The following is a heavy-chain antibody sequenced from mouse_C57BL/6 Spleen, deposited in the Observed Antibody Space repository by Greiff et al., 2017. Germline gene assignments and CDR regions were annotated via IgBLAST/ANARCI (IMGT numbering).Heavy chain of an antibody. CDR3: AREGNWDDWYFDV. Sequence: EVKLQESGPGLVKPSQSLSLTCSVTGYSITSGYYWNWIRQFPGNKLEWMGYISYDGSNNYNPSLKNRISITRDKSKNQFFLKLNSVTTEDTATYYCAREGNWDDWYFDVWGTGTTVTVSS. D-gene: IGHD4-1*02. V-gene: IGHV3-6*01. J-gene: IGHJ1*03. CDR2: ISYDGSN. CDR1: GYSITSGYY.